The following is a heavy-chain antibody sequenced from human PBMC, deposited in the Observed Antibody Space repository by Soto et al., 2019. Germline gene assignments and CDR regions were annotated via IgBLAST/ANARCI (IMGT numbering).Heavy chain of an antibody. D-gene: IGHD5-12*01. CDR1: GFSLSTSGVG. Sequence: QITLKESGPPLVKPTQTLTLTCTFSGFSLSTSGVGVGWIRQPPGKALEWLALIYWDDDKRYSPSLKSRLTXTXXTSKNQVVLTMTNMDPVDTATYYCAHTRDQEPLRHWGQGTLVTVSS. CDR2: IYWDDDK. J-gene: IGHJ4*02. CDR3: AHTRDQEPLRH. V-gene: IGHV2-5*02.